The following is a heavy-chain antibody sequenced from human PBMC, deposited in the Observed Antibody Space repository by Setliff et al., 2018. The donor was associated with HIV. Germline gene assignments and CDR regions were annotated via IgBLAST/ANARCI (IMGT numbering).Heavy chain of an antibody. V-gene: IGHV1-58*01. J-gene: IGHJ3*02. CDR3: AAEGATDWVSDAFDI. CDR2: IVVGSGNT. Sequence: GASVKVSCKAYGFTFTSSAVQWVRQARGQRLEWIGWIVVGSGNTNYAQKFQERVTITRDMSTSTAYMELSSLRSEDTAVYYCAAEGATDWVSDAFDIWGQGTMVTVSS. D-gene: IGHD1-26*01. CDR1: GFTFTSSA.